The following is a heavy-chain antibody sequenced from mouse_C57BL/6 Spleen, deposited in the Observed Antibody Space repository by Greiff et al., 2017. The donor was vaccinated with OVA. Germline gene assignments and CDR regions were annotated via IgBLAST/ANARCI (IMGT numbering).Heavy chain of an antibody. CDR1: GYAFSSSW. J-gene: IGHJ3*01. D-gene: IGHD2-3*01. CDR2: IYPGEGDT. V-gene: IGHV1-82*01. CDR3: ARDIYDGYFWFAY. Sequence: QVQLKQSGPELVKPGASVKISCKASGYAFSSSWMNWVKQRPGKGLEWIGRIYPGEGDTNYNGKFKGKATLTADKSSSTAYMQLSSLTSEDSAVYFCARDIYDGYFWFAYWGQGTLVTVSA.